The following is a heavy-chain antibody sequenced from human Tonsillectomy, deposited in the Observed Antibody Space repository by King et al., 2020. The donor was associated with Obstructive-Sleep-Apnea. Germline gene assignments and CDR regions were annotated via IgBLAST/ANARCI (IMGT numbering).Heavy chain of an antibody. CDR3: ARLAAYGSGSHVFGY. CDR2: IYLGDSDT. V-gene: IGHV5-51*01. Sequence: VQLVESGGEVKKPGESLKISCKVSGDSFSTYWIGWVRQMPGKGLEWMGIIYLGDSDTTYNPTFQGQVTMSVDKSMSAAYLQWSSLRASDSALYFCARLAAYGSGSHVFGYWGQGSLVTVSS. CDR1: GDSFSTYW. D-gene: IGHD3-10*01. J-gene: IGHJ4*02.